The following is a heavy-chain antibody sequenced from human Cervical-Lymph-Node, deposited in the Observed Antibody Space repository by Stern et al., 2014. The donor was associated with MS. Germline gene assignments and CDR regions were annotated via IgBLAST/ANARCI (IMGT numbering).Heavy chain of an antibody. Sequence: VQLEESGAEVKKPGASVKVSCKASGYRFSTFYLHWLRQAPGQGLQWIGRIAPGSGATNSSQTFQGRLTMTRDRSITTAYLELSGLRSDDTAVYYCARIYCSGDECYHSFDTWGQGTLVTVSS. D-gene: IGHD3-16*02. J-gene: IGHJ4*02. CDR1: GYRFSTFY. CDR3: ARIYCSGDECYHSFDT. CDR2: IAPGSGAT. V-gene: IGHV1-2*06.